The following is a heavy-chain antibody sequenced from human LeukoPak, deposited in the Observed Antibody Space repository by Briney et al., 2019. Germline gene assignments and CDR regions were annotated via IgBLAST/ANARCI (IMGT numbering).Heavy chain of an antibody. CDR2: IIPIFGTA. J-gene: IGHJ3*02. V-gene: IGHV1-69*05. Sequence: SVKVSCKASGGTFSSYAISWVRQAPGQGLEWMGRIIPIFGTANYAQKFQGRVTITTDESTSTAYMELSSLRSEDTAVYYCASRTIFPPVAAFDIWGRGTMVTVSS. CDR1: GGTFSSYA. D-gene: IGHD3-9*01. CDR3: ASRTIFPPVAAFDI.